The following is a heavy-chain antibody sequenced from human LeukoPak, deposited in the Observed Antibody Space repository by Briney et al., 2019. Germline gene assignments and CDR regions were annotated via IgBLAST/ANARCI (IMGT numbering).Heavy chain of an antibody. CDR3: ARMYYYGSGSYDY. CDR2: IYYSGST. Sequence: SETLSLTCTVSGGSISSYYWSWIRQPPGKGLEWIGYIYYSGSTNYNPSLKSRVTISVDTSKNQFSLKLSSVTAADTAVYYCARMYYYGSGSYDYWGQGTLVTVSS. CDR1: GGSISSYY. J-gene: IGHJ4*02. V-gene: IGHV4-59*01. D-gene: IGHD3-10*01.